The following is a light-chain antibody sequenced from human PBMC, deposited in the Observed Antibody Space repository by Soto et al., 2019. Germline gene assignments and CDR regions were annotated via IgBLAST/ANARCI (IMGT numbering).Light chain of an antibody. CDR2: EVT. Sequence: QSVLTQPASVSGSPGQSITISCTGTSSDIGGYNYVSWYQQYPGKAPNLIIYEVTNRPSGISYRFSGSKSGNTASLTISGLQVEDEADYYCSSFTSNRIYVFGPGTKVTVL. V-gene: IGLV2-14*01. J-gene: IGLJ1*01. CDR3: SSFTSNRIYV. CDR1: SSDIGGYNY.